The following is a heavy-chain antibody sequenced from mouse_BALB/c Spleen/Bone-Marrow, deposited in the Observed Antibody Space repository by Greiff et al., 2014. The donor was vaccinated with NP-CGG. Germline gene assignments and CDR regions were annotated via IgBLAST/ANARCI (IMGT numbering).Heavy chain of an antibody. CDR1: GYTFTSYT. Sequence: QVQLQQPAAELARPGASVKISCKASGYTFTSYTMHWVKQRPGQGLEWIGYINPSSGYTEYNQKFKDKTTLTADKSSSTAYMQLSSLTSEDSAVYYCAREGRSYHFDYWGQGTTLTVSS. V-gene: IGHV1-4*02. CDR3: AREGRSYHFDY. D-gene: IGHD1-1*01. CDR2: INPSSGYT. J-gene: IGHJ2*01.